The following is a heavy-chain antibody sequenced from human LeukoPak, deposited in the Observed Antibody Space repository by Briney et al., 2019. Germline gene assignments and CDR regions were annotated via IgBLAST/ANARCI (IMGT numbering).Heavy chain of an antibody. CDR1: GFTFSSYE. J-gene: IGHJ4*02. CDR3: VLRGAVAAADF. Sequence: GGSLRLSCAASGFTFSSYEMNWVRQAPGKGLEWVSYISSSGSPIYYADSVEGRFTISRDNAKNSLYLQMNSLRAEDTAVYYCVLRGAVAAADFWGEGTLVTVSS. D-gene: IGHD6-19*01. CDR2: ISSSGSPI. V-gene: IGHV3-48*03.